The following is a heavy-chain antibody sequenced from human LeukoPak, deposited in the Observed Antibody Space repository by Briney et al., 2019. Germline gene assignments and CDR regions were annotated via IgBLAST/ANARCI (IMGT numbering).Heavy chain of an antibody. V-gene: IGHV5-51*01. CDR2: VYPGDSDT. D-gene: IGHD3-9*01. CDR1: GYSFTIFW. Sequence: GESLKISCKGSGYSFTIFWIAWVRQMPGKGPEWMGMVYPGDSDTRYSPSFQGQVTISADKSISTAYLQWSSLKASDTAMYYCARQGTPDILTVDYWGQGTLVTVSS. CDR3: ARQGTPDILTVDY. J-gene: IGHJ4*02.